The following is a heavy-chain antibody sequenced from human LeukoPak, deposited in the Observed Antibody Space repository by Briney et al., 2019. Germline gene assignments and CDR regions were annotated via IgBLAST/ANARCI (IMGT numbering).Heavy chain of an antibody. Sequence: GGSVRLSCAASGFIFSTXXXXXVRQAPGKGLEXXXVISPSGDASYFADSVKGRFTISRDNSRNTLNLQMSSLRAEDTAIYYCAKGKMTAYLTWFDPWGQGTLVTVSS. CDR3: AKGKMTAYLTWFDP. CDR2: ISPSGDAS. V-gene: IGHV3-23*01. CDR1: GFIFSTXX. J-gene: IGHJ5*02. D-gene: IGHD3-9*01.